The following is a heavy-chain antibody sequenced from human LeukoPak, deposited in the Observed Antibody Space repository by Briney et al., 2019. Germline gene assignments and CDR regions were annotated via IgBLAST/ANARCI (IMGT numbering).Heavy chain of an antibody. CDR1: GYTFTTYY. D-gene: IGHD3-22*01. V-gene: IGHV1-46*01. CDR3: ARVGSVDTSGYYDY. J-gene: IGHJ4*02. Sequence: ASVKVSCKASGYTFTTYYIHWVRQAPGQGLEWLGTINPSGGSPTYAQKFQGRVTMTRDTSTSTVYMELSSLRSDDMAVYYCARVGSVDTSGYYDYWGQGTLVTVSS. CDR2: INPSGGSP.